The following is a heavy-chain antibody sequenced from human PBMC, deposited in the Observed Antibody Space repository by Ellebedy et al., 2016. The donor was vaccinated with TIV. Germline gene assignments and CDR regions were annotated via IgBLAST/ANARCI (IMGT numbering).Heavy chain of an antibody. CDR2: INRDGTEQ. Sequence: GGSLRLSCVASGLTLSNDWLSWVRQAPGKGLEWVANINRDGTEQYYVDSVKGRFTFSRDNAENSMYLQMNSLRAEDTAVYYCARYGYFHGLDVWGQGTTVTVSS. V-gene: IGHV3-7*03. CDR1: GLTLSNDW. D-gene: IGHD4-17*01. J-gene: IGHJ6*02. CDR3: ARYGYFHGLDV.